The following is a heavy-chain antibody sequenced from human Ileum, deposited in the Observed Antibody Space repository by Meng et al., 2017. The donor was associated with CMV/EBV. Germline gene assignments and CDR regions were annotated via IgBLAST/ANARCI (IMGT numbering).Heavy chain of an antibody. CDR2: IYTGGPT. CDR1: SASISPYY. V-gene: IGHV4-4*07. Sequence: QADLLESGPGLVKPSETLSLTCTVSSASISPYYWNWIRQPAGKGLEWIGRIYTGGPTDYNPSLKSRVTMSVDTSKNQFFLNLSSVTAADTAVYYCARGQTVRGFEYWGLGILVTVSS. CDR3: ARGQTVRGFEY. D-gene: IGHD3-10*01. J-gene: IGHJ4*02.